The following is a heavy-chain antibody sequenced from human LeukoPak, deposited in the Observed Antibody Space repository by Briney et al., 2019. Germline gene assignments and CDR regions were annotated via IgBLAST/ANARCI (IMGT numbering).Heavy chain of an antibody. CDR2: FYPGDSDT. Sequence: GESPKISCKGSGYSFTNYWIGWVRQMPGKGLEWMGIFYPGDSDTRYSPSFQGQVTISADKSITTAYLQWSSLKASDTAMYYCARLYYYDSSGYYPSGGYYFDYWGQGTLVTVSS. D-gene: IGHD3-22*01. CDR3: ARLYYYDSSGYYPSGGYYFDY. CDR1: GYSFTNYW. J-gene: IGHJ4*02. V-gene: IGHV5-51*01.